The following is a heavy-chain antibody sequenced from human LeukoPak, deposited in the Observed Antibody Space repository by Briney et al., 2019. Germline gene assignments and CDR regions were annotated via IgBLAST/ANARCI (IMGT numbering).Heavy chain of an antibody. Sequence: KPSETLSLTSTVYGGSISGYYWSWIRQPPGKRLEWIGSIHSSGSTKYNTSLRSRVTISGATPASQPSVRLRFANAADTAVYFGARHRQSDADAFDIWGPGRRVTVSS. V-gene: IGHV4-59*08. CDR2: IHSSGST. J-gene: IGHJ3*02. CDR1: GGSISGYY. CDR3: ARHRQSDADAFDI.